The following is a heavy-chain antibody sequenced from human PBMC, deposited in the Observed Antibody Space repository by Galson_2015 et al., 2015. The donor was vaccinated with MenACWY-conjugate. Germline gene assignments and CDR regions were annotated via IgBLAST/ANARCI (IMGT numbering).Heavy chain of an antibody. D-gene: IGHD6-19*01. J-gene: IGHJ3*02. CDR3: ARRSGWTNDAFDI. CDR2: ISAYNGNI. Sequence: SVKVSCKASGYTFTSYGFSWVRQAPGQGLEWIGWISAYNGNINYAQKFQGRVTMTTDTSTSTAYMELRGLRSDDTAVYYCARRSGWTNDAFDIWGQGTMVTVSS. CDR1: GYTFTSYG. V-gene: IGHV1-18*01.